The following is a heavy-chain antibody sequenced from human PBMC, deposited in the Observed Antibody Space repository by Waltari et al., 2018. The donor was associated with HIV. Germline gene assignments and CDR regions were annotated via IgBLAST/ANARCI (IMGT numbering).Heavy chain of an antibody. CDR3: ARDPLHGVAVADIDY. Sequence: QVQLVPSGAEVTKPGASVTVSCTPSGYTFTAYYMHWVRQAPGAGLEWMGWINPRSGGTQYAQKFQGRVTMTRDMSISTAFMELSRLRSDDTAVYYCARDPLHGVAVADIDYWGQGTLVTVSS. D-gene: IGHD6-19*01. CDR2: INPRSGGT. J-gene: IGHJ4*02. CDR1: GYTFTAYY. V-gene: IGHV1-2*02.